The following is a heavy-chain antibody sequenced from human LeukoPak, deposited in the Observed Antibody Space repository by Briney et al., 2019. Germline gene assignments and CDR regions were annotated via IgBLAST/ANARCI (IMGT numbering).Heavy chain of an antibody. CDR1: GRSGSSYY. V-gene: IGHV4-59*08. Sequence: SETVYVTCTVEGRSGSSYYWSWIRQPQGKGLEWIGYIYYSGSTNYNPSLKSRVTISMDTSKKQFSLKLSSVTAADTAVYYCARCLGSSGWYWYFDLWGRGTLVTVSS. CDR2: IYYSGST. CDR3: ARCLGSSGWYWYFDL. J-gene: IGHJ2*01. D-gene: IGHD6-19*01.